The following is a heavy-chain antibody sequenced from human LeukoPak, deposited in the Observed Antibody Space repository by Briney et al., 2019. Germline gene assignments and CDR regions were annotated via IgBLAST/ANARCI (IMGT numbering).Heavy chain of an antibody. CDR3: ARVQGQQLVEWFDP. D-gene: IGHD6-13*01. J-gene: IGHJ5*02. CDR1: GGSISTYY. CDR2: IYYSGNT. Sequence: SETLSLTCTVSGGSISTYYWSWIRQPPGKGLEWFGHIYYSGNTRYNPSLKSRVTISVDTSKNQFSLKVSSVTAADTAVYYCARVQGQQLVEWFDPWGQGTLVTVSS. V-gene: IGHV4-59*01.